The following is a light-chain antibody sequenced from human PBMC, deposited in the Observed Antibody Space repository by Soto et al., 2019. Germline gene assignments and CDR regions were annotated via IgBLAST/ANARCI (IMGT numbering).Light chain of an antibody. CDR2: WAS. V-gene: IGKV4-1*01. J-gene: IGKJ4*01. CDR1: QSVLYSANNKNY. Sequence: DIVMTQSPDSLAVSLGERANINCKSSQSVLYSANNKNYLAWYQQKPGQPPKLLIYWASTRESGVPDRFSGSGSGTDFTLTISSLQAEDGAVYYCQQYYSTPLTFGGGTKVEIK. CDR3: QQYYSTPLT.